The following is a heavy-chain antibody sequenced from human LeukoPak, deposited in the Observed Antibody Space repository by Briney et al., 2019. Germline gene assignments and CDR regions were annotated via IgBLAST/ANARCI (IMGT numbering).Heavy chain of an antibody. CDR1: GFTFSSYW. V-gene: IGHV3-7*01. CDR3: ARDWYDNSDAFDI. Sequence: GGSLRLSCAASGFTFSSYWMSWVRQAPGKGLEWVANIKQDGSEKYYVDSVQGRFTISRDNAKNSLYLQMNSLRAEDTAVYYCARDWYDNSDAFDIWGQGTMVTVSS. CDR2: IKQDGSEK. J-gene: IGHJ3*02. D-gene: IGHD3-9*01.